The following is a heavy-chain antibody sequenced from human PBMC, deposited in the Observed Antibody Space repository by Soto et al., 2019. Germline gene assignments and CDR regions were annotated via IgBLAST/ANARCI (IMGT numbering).Heavy chain of an antibody. CDR2: IKSKTDGGTT. CDR1: GVTFSNAW. J-gene: IGHJ4*02. CDR3: TTAFCCVVTAIPTDY. Sequence: PGGSLRLCCSASGVTFSNAWMSWVRQAPGKGLEWVGRIKSKTDGGTTDYAAPVKGRFTISRDDSKNTLYLQMNSLKTEDTAVYYCTTAFCCVVTAIPTDYWGQGTLVTVSS. V-gene: IGHV3-15*01. D-gene: IGHD2-21*02.